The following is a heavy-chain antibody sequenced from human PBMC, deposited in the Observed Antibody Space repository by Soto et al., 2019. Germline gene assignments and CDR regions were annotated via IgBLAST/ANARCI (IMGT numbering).Heavy chain of an antibody. CDR2: MTPNSGNT. J-gene: IGHJ4*02. CDR1: GYTFTNYD. CDR3: ARNTSGLGDFDY. Sequence: QVQLVQSGAEVKKPGASVKVSCKASGYTFTNYDINWVRQATGQGLEWMGWMTPNSGNTGYAQKFQGRVTMTRDTYKSTDYMELSSLRSEDTAVYYCARNTSGLGDFDYWGQGTLVTVSS. D-gene: IGHD1-26*01. V-gene: IGHV1-8*01.